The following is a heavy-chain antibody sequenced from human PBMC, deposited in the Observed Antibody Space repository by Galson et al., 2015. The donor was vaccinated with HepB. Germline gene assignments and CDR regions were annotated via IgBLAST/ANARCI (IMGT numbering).Heavy chain of an antibody. V-gene: IGHV3-74*01. D-gene: IGHD3-22*01. CDR1: GFTFGIYW. Sequence: SLRLSCAASGFTFGIYWMHWVRQPPGGGPVWVSHTNPDGTNVRYADSVKGRFTISRDNAKNTLYLQMNSLRDEDTAVYYCLHDSDGPDFWGQGTMVPVSS. CDR2: TNPDGTNV. J-gene: IGHJ4*02. CDR3: LHDSDGPDF.